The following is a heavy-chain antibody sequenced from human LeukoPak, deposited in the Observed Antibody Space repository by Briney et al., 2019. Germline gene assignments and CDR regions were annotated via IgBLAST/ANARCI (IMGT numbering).Heavy chain of an antibody. J-gene: IGHJ4*02. Sequence: PSETLSLTCAASGYSISSGYYWGWIRQPPGEGLEWIGSIYHSGSTYYNPSLKSRVTISVDTSKNQFSLKLSSVTAADTAVYYCARVTMIVASDAFDYWGQGTLVTVSS. CDR1: GYSISSGYY. CDR3: ARVTMIVASDAFDY. V-gene: IGHV4-38-2*01. CDR2: IYHSGST. D-gene: IGHD3-22*01.